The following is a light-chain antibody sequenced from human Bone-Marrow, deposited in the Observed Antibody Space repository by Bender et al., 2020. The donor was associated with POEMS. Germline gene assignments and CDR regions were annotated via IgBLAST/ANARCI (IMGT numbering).Light chain of an antibody. J-gene: IGLJ3*02. CDR2: YDD. V-gene: IGLV1-36*01. CDR1: SSNIGNPA. Sequence: QSVVTQPPSLSEAPRQRVTISCSGSSSNIGNPAVNWYQQLPGEAPKLLIFYDDLLTPGVSDRFAASKSGTSASLAISELQSEDEALYYCSAWDDSLSGWVFGGGTKLTVL. CDR3: SAWDDSLSGWV.